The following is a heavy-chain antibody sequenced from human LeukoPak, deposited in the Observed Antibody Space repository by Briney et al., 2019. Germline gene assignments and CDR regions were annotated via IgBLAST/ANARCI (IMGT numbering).Heavy chain of an antibody. V-gene: IGHV1-18*01. CDR3: ARGSAAVVPAAIGMDAPFDY. CDR2: ITTYNGNT. CDR1: GYTFTSYG. J-gene: IGHJ4*02. Sequence: GASVKVSCKASGYTFTSYGISWVRQAPGQGLEWMGWITTYNGNTNYAQNLQGSVTLTTDTSTSTAYMELRSLRSDDTAVYYCARGSAAVVPAAIGMDAPFDYWGQGTLVTVSS. D-gene: IGHD2-2*01.